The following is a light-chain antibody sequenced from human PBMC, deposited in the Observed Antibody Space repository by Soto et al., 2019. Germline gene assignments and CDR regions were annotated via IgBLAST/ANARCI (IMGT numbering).Light chain of an antibody. CDR3: QQSYSTLSIT. CDR2: AAS. J-gene: IGKJ5*01. Sequence: DIQMTQSPSSLSASVGDRVTSTCRARDSISSHLNWYQQKPGKAPKLLNYAASSLQNGVPSRFTGRGSGTDFTLTISNLQPEDFATYYCQQSYSTLSITFGQQTPLEIK. CDR1: DSISSH. V-gene: IGKV1-39*01.